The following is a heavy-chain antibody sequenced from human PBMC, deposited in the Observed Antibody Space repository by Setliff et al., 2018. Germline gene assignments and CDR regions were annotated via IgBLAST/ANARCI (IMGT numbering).Heavy chain of an antibody. V-gene: IGHV4-61*02. D-gene: IGHD3-22*01. Sequence: KPSETLSLTCTVSGGSINSGSYYWSWIRQPAGKGLEWIGRIYSRGSTNYNPSLKSRVTVSLDASKNQLSLKLSSVTAADTAVYYCARDHYDYYDSRQAFDIWGQGTMVTVSS. CDR3: ARDHYDYYDSRQAFDI. J-gene: IGHJ3*02. CDR1: GGSINSGSYY. CDR2: IYSRGST.